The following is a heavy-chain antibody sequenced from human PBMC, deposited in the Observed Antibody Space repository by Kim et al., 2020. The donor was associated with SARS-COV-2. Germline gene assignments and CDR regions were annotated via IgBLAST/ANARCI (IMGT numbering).Heavy chain of an antibody. V-gene: IGHV5-51*01. CDR1: GYSFTSYW. J-gene: IGHJ4*02. CDR2: IYPGDSDT. CDR3: ARLRLRLYSSGSPKVPPLPPDY. Sequence: GESLKISCKGSGYSFTSYWIGWVRQMPGKGLEWMGIIYPGDSDTRYSPSFQGQVTISADKSISTAYLQWSSLKASDTAMYYCARLRLRLYSSGSPKVPPLPPDYWGQGTLVTVSS. D-gene: IGHD3-22*01.